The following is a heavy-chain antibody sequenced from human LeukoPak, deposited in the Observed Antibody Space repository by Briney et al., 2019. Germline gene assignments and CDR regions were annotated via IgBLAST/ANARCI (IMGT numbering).Heavy chain of an antibody. CDR1: SGSISTSNYY. D-gene: IGHD4-23*01. J-gene: IGHJ4*02. V-gene: IGHV4-39*01. CDR3: ARHWGGATVVTRHFDY. Sequence: SETLSLTCTVSSGSISTSNYYWGWVRQPPGKALEWIGNIFYSGSTYYSPSLKSRVTISVDTSKNQFSLKLSSVTAADTAVYYCARHWGGATVVTRHFDYWGQGTLVTVSS. CDR2: IFYSGST.